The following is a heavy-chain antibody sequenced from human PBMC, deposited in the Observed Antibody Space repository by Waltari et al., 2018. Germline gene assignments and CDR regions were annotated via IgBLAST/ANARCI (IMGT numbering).Heavy chain of an antibody. Sequence: QVQLQQWGAGLLQPSETLSLTCAVYGGSFSGYYWSWIRQPPGKGLEWIGEINHSGSTNYNPSLKSRVTISVDTSKNQFSLKLSSVTAADTAVYYCARHVRTAWELYIDYWGQGTLVTVSS. J-gene: IGHJ4*02. V-gene: IGHV4-34*01. CDR2: INHSGST. D-gene: IGHD1-26*01. CDR3: ARHVRTAWELYIDY. CDR1: GGSFSGYY.